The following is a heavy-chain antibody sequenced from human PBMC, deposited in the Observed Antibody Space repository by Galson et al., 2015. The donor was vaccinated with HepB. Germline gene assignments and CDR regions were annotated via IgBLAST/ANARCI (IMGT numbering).Heavy chain of an antibody. J-gene: IGHJ4*02. CDR2: INAGNGNT. D-gene: IGHD5-18*01. CDR1: GYTFTSYA. CDR3: ARDHGYSYGYNY. V-gene: IGHV1-3*01. Sequence: SVKVSCKASGYTFTSYAMHWVRQAPGQRLEWMGWINAGNGNTKYSQKFQGRVTITRDTSVSTAYMELSSLRSEDTAVYYCARDHGYSYGYNYWGQETLVTVSS.